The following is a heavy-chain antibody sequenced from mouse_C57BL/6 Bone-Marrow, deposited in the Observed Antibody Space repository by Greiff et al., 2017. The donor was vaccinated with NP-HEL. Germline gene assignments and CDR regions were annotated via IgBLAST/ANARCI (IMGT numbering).Heavy chain of an antibody. Sequence: EVKVVESGPDLVKPSQSLSLTCTVTGYSITSGYNWHWIRQFPGNKLEWMGYIQYSGSTTYNPSLKSRIPITRDTSKNQCFLQLNSVTTEDTATYYCTRGGSVVPHWYFDVWGAGTTVTVSS. D-gene: IGHD1-1*01. CDR2: IQYSGST. V-gene: IGHV3-1*02. CDR1: GYSITSGYN. J-gene: IGHJ1*01. CDR3: TRGGSVVPHWYFDV.